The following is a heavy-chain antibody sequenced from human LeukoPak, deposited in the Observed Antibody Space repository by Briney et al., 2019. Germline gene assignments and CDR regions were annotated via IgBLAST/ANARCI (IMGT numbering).Heavy chain of an antibody. CDR2: IYPGDSDT. CDR1: GSSFTSYW. D-gene: IGHD6-13*01. Sequence: GESLQISCQGSGSSFTSYWIGWVRQVPGKGLEWMGIIYPGDSDTRYSPSFQGQVTISADKSISTAYLQWSSLKASDTAMYYCARLHPSSSWSPSWFDPWGQGTLVTVSS. CDR3: ARLHPSSSWSPSWFDP. J-gene: IGHJ5*02. V-gene: IGHV5-51*01.